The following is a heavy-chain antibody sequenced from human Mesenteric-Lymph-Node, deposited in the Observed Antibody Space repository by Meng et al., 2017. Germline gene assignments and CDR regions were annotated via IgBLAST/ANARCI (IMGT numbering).Heavy chain of an antibody. CDR3: ARGIGTTNFDY. V-gene: IGHV4-61*02. J-gene: IGHJ4*02. CDR1: GGSISSGSYH. Sequence: SETLSLTCTVSGGSISSGSYHWSWIRQPAGKGLEWIGRIHSSGRTNYNPSLKSRVTISTDTSNNQFSLKLTSVTPADTAVYYCARGIGTTNFDYWGQGTLVTVSS. D-gene: IGHD1-1*01. CDR2: IHSSGRT.